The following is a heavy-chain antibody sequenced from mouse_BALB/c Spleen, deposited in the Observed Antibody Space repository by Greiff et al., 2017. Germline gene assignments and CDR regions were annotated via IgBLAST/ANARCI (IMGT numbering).Heavy chain of an antibody. CDR2: IDPENGNT. D-gene: IGHD1-3*01. J-gene: IGHJ3*01. CDR3: ARASDSGLCFEY. V-gene: IGHV14-1*02. CDR1: GFNFTDYY. Sequence: VQLQQSGAELVRPGALVKLSCKASGFNFTDYYMHWVKQRPEQGLEWIGLIDPENGNTIYDPKFQGKANVTADTSSTTAYLQLSSRTSEDTAVDYCARASDSGLCFEYWGQGTTVTVSA.